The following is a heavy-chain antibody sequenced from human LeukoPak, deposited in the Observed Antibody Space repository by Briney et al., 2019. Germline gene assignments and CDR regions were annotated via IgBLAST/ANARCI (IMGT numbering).Heavy chain of an antibody. CDR3: AREVMDFWSGYPIDY. D-gene: IGHD3-3*01. CDR1: GGSISSYY. Sequence: SETLSLTCTVSGGSISSYYWSWIRQPAGKGLEWIGRLYTSGSTNYNPSLKSRVTISVDKSKNQLSLTLSSVTAADTAVYYCAREVMDFWSGYPIDYWGQGTLVTVSS. CDR2: LYTSGST. V-gene: IGHV4-4*07. J-gene: IGHJ4*02.